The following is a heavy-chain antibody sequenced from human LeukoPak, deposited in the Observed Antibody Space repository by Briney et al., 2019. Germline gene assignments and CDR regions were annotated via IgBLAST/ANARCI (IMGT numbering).Heavy chain of an antibody. V-gene: IGHV3-9*01. CDR2: ISWNSGSI. Sequence: PGGSLRLSCAASGFTFSSYEMSWVRQVPGKGLEWVSGISWNSGSIGYADSVKGRFTISRDNAKKSLHLQMNSLRTEDTALYYCAKDTGSTPGAHYYYYMDVWGKGTTVTISS. CDR1: GFTFSSYE. CDR3: AKDTGSTPGAHYYYYMDV. J-gene: IGHJ6*03. D-gene: IGHD5/OR15-5a*01.